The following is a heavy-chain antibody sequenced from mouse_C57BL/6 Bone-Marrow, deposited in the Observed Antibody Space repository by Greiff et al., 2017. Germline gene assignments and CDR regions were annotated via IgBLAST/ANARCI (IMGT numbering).Heavy chain of an antibody. Sequence: EVKVVASGGGLVQSGRSLRLSCATSGFTFSDFYMEWVRQAPGKGLEWIAASRNKANDYTTEYSASVKGRFIVTRDTSQSILYLQMNALRAEDTAIYYCARKNYGSSYDYFDGWGTGTTVTVSS. D-gene: IGHD1-1*01. V-gene: IGHV7-1*01. CDR2: SRNKANDYTT. CDR1: GFTFSDFY. J-gene: IGHJ1*03. CDR3: ARKNYGSSYDYFDG.